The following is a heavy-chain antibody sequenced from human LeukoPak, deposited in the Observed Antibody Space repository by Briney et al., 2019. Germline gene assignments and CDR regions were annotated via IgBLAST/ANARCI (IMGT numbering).Heavy chain of an antibody. CDR3: ARGSRWTAFDI. CDR2: INHSGST. Sequence: SETLSLTCAVYGGSFRGYYWSWIRPPPGKGLEWIGEINHSGSTNYNPSLKSRVTISVDTSKNQFSLKLSSVTAADTAVYYCARGSRWTAFDIWGQGTMVTVSS. V-gene: IGHV4-34*01. J-gene: IGHJ3*02. D-gene: IGHD6-13*01. CDR1: GGSFRGYY.